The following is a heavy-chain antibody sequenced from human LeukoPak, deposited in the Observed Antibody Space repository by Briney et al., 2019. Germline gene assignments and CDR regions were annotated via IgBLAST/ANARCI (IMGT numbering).Heavy chain of an antibody. Sequence: GGSLRLFCVGSGFSFSGHWMTWVRQAPGKGLEWVANMKQDGSEKYYVDSVKGRFTISRDNAKNSLYLQMDTLRAEDTAVYYCARVSYGSTGYFFDYWGQGSLVTVSS. CDR3: ARVSYGSTGYFFDY. CDR1: GFSFSGHW. CDR2: MKQDGSEK. J-gene: IGHJ4*02. V-gene: IGHV3-7*01. D-gene: IGHD3-22*01.